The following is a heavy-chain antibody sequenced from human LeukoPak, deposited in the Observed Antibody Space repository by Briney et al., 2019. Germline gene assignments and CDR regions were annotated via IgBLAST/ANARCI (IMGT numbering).Heavy chain of an antibody. CDR3: ARYSAYGSGSNWFDP. CDR1: GGSFSGYY. D-gene: IGHD3-10*01. J-gene: IGHJ5*02. Sequence: SETLSLTCAVYGGSFSGYYWSWIRQPPGKGLEWIGEINHSGSTNYNPSLKSRVTISVDTSKNQFSLKLSSVTAADTAVYYCARYSAYGSGSNWFDPWGQGTLVTVSS. CDR2: INHSGST. V-gene: IGHV4-34*01.